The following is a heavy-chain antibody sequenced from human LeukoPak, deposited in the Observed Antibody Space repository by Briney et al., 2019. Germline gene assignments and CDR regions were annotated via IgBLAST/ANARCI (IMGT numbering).Heavy chain of an antibody. Sequence: GRSLRLSCAASGFTFSSYGMHWVRQAPGKGLEWVAVISYDGSNKYYADSVKGRFTISRDNSKNTLYLQMNSLRAEDTAVYYCARGDMTFWGQGTLVTVSS. CDR1: GFTFSSYG. J-gene: IGHJ4*02. V-gene: IGHV3-30*03. CDR3: ARGDMTF. CDR2: ISYDGSNK.